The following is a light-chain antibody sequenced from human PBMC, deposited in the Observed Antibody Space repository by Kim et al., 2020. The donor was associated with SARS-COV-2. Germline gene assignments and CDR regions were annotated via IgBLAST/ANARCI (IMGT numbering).Light chain of an antibody. J-gene: IGKJ5*01. CDR2: AAS. V-gene: IGKV1-39*01. Sequence: SVGDRVTITCRASQSITNCLNWYQQKPGKAPKLLIYAASSLHSGVPSRFSGSGSGTDFTLTINSLQPEDFATDYCQQSYSTLPITFGQGTRLEIK. CDR3: QQSYSTLPIT. CDR1: QSITNC.